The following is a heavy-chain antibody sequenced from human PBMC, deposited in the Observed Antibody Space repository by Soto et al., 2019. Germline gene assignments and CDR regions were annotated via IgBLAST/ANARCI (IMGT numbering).Heavy chain of an antibody. J-gene: IGHJ4*02. CDR2: IIPILGIA. V-gene: IGHV1-69*02. CDR3: ASPGVAMVRGYYFDY. D-gene: IGHD3-10*01. Sequence: QVQLVQSGAEVKKPGSSVKVSCKASGGTFSSYTISWVRQAPGQGLEWMGRIIPILGIANYAQKFQGRVTLXXDXSXXTAYMELSSLRSEDTAVYYCASPGVAMVRGYYFDYWGQGTLVTVSS. CDR1: GGTFSSYT.